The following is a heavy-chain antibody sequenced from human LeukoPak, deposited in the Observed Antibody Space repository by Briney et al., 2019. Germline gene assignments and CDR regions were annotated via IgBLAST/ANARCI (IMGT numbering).Heavy chain of an antibody. CDR3: VGRLGY. V-gene: IGHV3-72*01. J-gene: IGHJ4*02. Sequence: GGSLRLSCAVSGLTFSDHYMDWVRQAPGKGLEWVGRTRNKANSYTTEYAASVKGRFTISRDDSKNSLYLQMNSLKTEDTAVYYCVGRLGYWGQGTLVTVSS. CDR2: TRNKANSYTT. D-gene: IGHD3-3*01. CDR1: GLTFSDHY.